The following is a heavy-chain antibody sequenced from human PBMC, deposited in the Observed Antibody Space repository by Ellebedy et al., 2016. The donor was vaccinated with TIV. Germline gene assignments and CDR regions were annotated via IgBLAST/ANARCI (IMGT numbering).Heavy chain of an antibody. CDR1: GFAFSSYN. V-gene: IGHV3-48*02. CDR2: ISSSSSAI. J-gene: IGHJ4*02. D-gene: IGHD3-3*01. CDR3: ARGSTIFGVVFHDY. Sequence: GGSLRLSCEASGFAFSSYNMNWVRQAPGKGLEWVSYISSSSSAIYYADSVEGRFTISRDNAKNSLYLQVNSLRDEDTAAYCCARGSTIFGVVFHDYWGQGTLVTVSS.